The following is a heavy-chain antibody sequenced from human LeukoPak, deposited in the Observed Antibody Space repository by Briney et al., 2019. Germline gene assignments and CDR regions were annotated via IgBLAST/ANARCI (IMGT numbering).Heavy chain of an antibody. D-gene: IGHD3-16*01. J-gene: IGHJ1*01. Sequence: GVALRLSCAASGFTFISYAMSWVRKAPAQGLEWVSSISGSGADIYYADSVKGRFTISRDNSKNTVYLQMNSLRAEDTAVYYCAKDEDARLMYFHHWGQGTLVTASS. CDR3: AKDEDARLMYFHH. V-gene: IGHV3-23*01. CDR1: GFTFISYA. CDR2: ISGSGADI.